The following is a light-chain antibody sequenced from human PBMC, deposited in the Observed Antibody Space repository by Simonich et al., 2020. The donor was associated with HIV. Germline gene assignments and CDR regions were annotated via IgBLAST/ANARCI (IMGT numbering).Light chain of an antibody. CDR1: QSIASN. J-gene: IGKJ3*01. Sequence: IVMTQSPATLSVSPGERATLSCRTSQSIASNLAWYQQKPGQAPRLLIYGASSRATGVPARFSGSGFGTDFTLTISSMQSEDFAVYYCQQYNNWPSPFTFGPGTKVDLK. CDR3: QQYNNWPSPFT. V-gene: IGKV3-15*01. CDR2: GAS.